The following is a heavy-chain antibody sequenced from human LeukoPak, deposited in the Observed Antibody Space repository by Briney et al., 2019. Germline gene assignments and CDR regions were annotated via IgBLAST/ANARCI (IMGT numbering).Heavy chain of an antibody. CDR3: AKGDSYSSSSVVDY. J-gene: IGHJ4*02. Sequence: GRSLRLSCAASGFTFDDYAMHWVRQAPGNGLEWVSGISWNSGNIGYADSVKGRFTISRDNAKNSLYLQINSLRAEDTALYYCAKGDSYSSSSVVDYWGQGTLVTVSS. D-gene: IGHD6-13*01. CDR1: GFTFDDYA. V-gene: IGHV3-9*01. CDR2: ISWNSGNI.